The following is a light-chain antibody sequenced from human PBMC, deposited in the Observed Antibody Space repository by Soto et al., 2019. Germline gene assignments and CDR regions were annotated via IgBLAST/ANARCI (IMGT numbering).Light chain of an antibody. J-gene: IGKJ1*01. V-gene: IGKV3-15*01. CDR2: GAS. Sequence: EIVMTQSPATLSVSPGERATLSCRASQSVSGNLAWYQQKPGQAPRLLIYGASTRATAIPARFSGSGSGTEFNLTISSLQSKDFAVYYCQQYNNWPPAFGQGTKVEIK. CDR1: QSVSGN. CDR3: QQYNNWPPA.